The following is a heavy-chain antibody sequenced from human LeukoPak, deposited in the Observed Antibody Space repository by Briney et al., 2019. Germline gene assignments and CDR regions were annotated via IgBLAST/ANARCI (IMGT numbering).Heavy chain of an antibody. J-gene: IGHJ5*02. V-gene: IGHV3-7*01. D-gene: IGHD6-13*01. CDR1: GFAFNTYY. CDR3: AGPNWYVSSP. CDR2: IKEDGSVK. Sequence: GGSLRLSCAASGFAFNTYYISWVRQAPGKGLEWVANIKEDGSVKYYVDSVKGRFTISRDNARNSLYLQMDSLRAEDTAVYYCAGPNWYVSSPWGQGTLVTVPS.